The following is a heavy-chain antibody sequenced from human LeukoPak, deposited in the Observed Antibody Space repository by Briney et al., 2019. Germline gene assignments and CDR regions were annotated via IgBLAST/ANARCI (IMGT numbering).Heavy chain of an antibody. CDR2: IIPILGIA. V-gene: IGHV1-69*04. CDR3: ARERGGAVAGTFDY. J-gene: IGHJ4*02. Sequence: GASVKVSCKASGGTFSSYAISWVRQAPGQGLEWMGRIIPILGIANYAQKFQGRVTTTADKSTSTAYMELSSLRSEDTAVYYCARERGGAVAGTFDYWGQGTLVTVSS. D-gene: IGHD6-19*01. CDR1: GGTFSSYA.